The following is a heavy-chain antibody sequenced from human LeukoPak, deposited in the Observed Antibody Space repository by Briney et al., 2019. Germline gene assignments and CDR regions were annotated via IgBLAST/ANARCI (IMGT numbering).Heavy chain of an antibody. Sequence: GGSLRLSCAASGFSFSSYSMTWVRQAPGKGLERVSSISGGSSYIYYADSVKGRFTISRDNAKNSLYLQMNSLRAEDTAVYYCARLSTGAPDYWGQGTLVTVSS. D-gene: IGHD1-1*01. J-gene: IGHJ4*02. V-gene: IGHV3-21*01. CDR3: ARLSTGAPDY. CDR1: GFSFSSYS. CDR2: ISGGSSYI.